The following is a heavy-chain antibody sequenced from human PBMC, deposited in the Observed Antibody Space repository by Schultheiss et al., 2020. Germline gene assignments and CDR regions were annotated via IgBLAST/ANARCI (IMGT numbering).Heavy chain of an antibody. V-gene: IGHV3-33*01. CDR3: ARELRITMVQGVIMPFDY. Sequence: GGSLRLSCAASGFTFSSYGMHWVRQAPGKGLEWVAVIWYDGSNKYYADSVKGRFTISRDNSKNTLYLQMNSLRAEDTAVYYCARELRITMVQGVIMPFDYWGQGTLVNVSS. CDR2: IWYDGSNK. J-gene: IGHJ4*02. D-gene: IGHD3-10*01. CDR1: GFTFSSYG.